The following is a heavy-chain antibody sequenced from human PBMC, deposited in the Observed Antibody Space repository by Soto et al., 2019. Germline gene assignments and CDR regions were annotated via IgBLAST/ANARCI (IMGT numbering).Heavy chain of an antibody. D-gene: IGHD1-26*01. Sequence: QVQLQQWGAGLLKPSETLSLTCSVYGGSFSGYYWSWIRQPPGKGLEWIGEINHSGSNNYNPSLKSRVTISVDTSKNQFSLKLSSVTAADTAVYYCARAWAHDYWGQGTLVTVSS. V-gene: IGHV4-34*01. J-gene: IGHJ4*02. CDR2: INHSGSN. CDR3: ARAWAHDY. CDR1: GGSFSGYY.